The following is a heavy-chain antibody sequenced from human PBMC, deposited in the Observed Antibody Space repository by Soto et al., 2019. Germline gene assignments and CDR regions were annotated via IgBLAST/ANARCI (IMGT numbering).Heavy chain of an antibody. CDR2: TYYSGST. J-gene: IGHJ5*02. CDR1: GGSISRYD. Sequence: SETLSLTCTVSGGSISRYDWSWIQQPPGKGLEWIGYTYYSGSTNYNPSLKSRVTISVDTSKNQFSLKLSSLTAADTAVYYCARDRDGGHNWFDPWGQGTLVTVSS. CDR3: ARDRDGGHNWFDP. V-gene: IGHV4-59*01. D-gene: IGHD3-10*01.